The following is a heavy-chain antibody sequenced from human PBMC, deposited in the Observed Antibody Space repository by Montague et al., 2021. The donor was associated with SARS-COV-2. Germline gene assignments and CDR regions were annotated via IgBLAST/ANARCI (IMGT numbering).Heavy chain of an antibody. CDR3: ARDGWMTTMTTFDY. CDR1: GFTFNSYN. Sequence: SLRLFCAASGFTFNSYNMNWVRQAPGKGLEWVSHISTSTYIDYADSVKGRFTISRDNAKSSLYLPMHSLRVEDTAVYYCARDGWMTTMTTFDYWGQGTLVTVSS. CDR2: ISTSTYI. D-gene: IGHD4-17*01. J-gene: IGHJ4*02. V-gene: IGHV3-21*01.